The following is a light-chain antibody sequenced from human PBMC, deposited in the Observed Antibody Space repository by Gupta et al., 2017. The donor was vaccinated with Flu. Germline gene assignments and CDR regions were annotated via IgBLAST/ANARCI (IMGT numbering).Light chain of an antibody. CDR1: QSIGSQ. J-gene: IGKJ2*01. Sequence: DIQMTQSPSTLSASVGDTVTIPCRASQSIGSQLAWYQHKPGKAPKLLIYKASSLESGVPSRFSGSGYGTEFTLTISSRQPEDFATYYCLQHNGYVPYTFGQGTKLEVK. CDR3: LQHNGYVPYT. V-gene: IGKV1-5*03. CDR2: KAS.